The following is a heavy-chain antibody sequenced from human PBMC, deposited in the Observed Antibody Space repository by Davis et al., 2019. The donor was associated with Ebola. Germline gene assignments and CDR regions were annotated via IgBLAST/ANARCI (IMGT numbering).Heavy chain of an antibody. CDR2: INAGNGNT. CDR1: GYTFTSYA. Sequence: AASVKVSCKASGYTFTSYAMHWVRQAPGQRLEWMGWINAGNGNTKYSQKFQGRVTITRGTSASTAYMELSSLRSEDTAVYYCARMPDYSNYLWYYYGMDVWGQGTTVTVSS. J-gene: IGHJ6*02. D-gene: IGHD4-11*01. V-gene: IGHV1-3*01. CDR3: ARMPDYSNYLWYYYGMDV.